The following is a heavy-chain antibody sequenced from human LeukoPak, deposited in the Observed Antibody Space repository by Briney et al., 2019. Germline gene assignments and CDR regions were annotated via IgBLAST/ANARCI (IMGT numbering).Heavy chain of an antibody. CDR1: GFTSSTYA. J-gene: IGHJ5*02. CDR3: SRDRRTWFDP. CDR2: ISGRGDST. Sequence: PGGSLTLSCAASGFTSSTYAMSWVRQAPGKGLEWVSGISGRGDSTYYADSVKGRFTISRDNSKNTLYLQMNSLRAEDTAPYYCSRDRRTWFDPWGQGTLVTVSS. V-gene: IGHV3-23*01.